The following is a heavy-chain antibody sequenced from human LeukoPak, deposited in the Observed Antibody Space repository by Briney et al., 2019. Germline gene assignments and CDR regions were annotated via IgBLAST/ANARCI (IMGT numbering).Heavy chain of an antibody. J-gene: IGHJ5*02. CDR1: GFNFRDYY. CDR3: ARGGWSRGWLDP. D-gene: IGHD3-22*01. V-gene: IGHV3-11*01. CDR2: ISMSGSVI. Sequence: GGSLTLSCAAPGFNFRDYYMSWIRHAPGKGLEWISYISMSGSVIQYSDSVKGRFTTSRDNVKNSLHLQMDSLRVDDTAVYYCARGGWSRGWLDPWGQGTLVSVSS.